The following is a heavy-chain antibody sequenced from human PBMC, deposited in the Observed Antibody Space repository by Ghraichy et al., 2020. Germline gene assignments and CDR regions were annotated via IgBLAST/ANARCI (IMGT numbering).Heavy chain of an antibody. V-gene: IGHV4-39*01. Sequence: SETLSLTCTVSGGSISSSSYYWGWIRQPPGKGLEWIGSIYYSGSTYYNPSLKSRVTISVDTSKNQFSLKLSSVTAADTAVYYCARLLLYDFWRREDYYYMDVWGKGTTVTVSS. D-gene: IGHD3-3*01. CDR2: IYYSGST. CDR1: GGSISSSSYY. J-gene: IGHJ6*03. CDR3: ARLLLYDFWRREDYYYMDV.